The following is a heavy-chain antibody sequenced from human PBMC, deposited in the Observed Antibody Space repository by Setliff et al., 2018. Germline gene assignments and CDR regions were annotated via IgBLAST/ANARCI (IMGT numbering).Heavy chain of an antibody. V-gene: IGHV4-38-2*01. Sequence: SETLSLTCAVSGYSISSGYYWGWIRQPPGKGLEWIGSIYHSGSTYYNPSLKSRVTISVDTSKNQFSLKLSSVTAADTAVYYCARHVFGVVTSFNWFDPWGQGTLVTVPS. CDR2: IYHSGST. CDR1: GYSISSGYY. D-gene: IGHD3-3*01. CDR3: ARHVFGVVTSFNWFDP. J-gene: IGHJ5*02.